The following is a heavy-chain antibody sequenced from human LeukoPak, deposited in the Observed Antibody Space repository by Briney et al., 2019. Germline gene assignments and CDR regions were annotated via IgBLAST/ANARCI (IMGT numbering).Heavy chain of an antibody. D-gene: IGHD1-26*01. CDR3: AKARVGPTELIDH. CDR2: ISWRSGSI. V-gene: IGHV3-9*01. Sequence: PGGSLRLSCVASGFTFDDYAMHWVRQAPGKGLEWVSGISWRSGSIGYADAVRGRYTISRDNAKNSLYLQMNSLRPEDTALYYCAKARVGPTELIDHWGQGTLVTVSS. CDR1: GFTFDDYA. J-gene: IGHJ4*02.